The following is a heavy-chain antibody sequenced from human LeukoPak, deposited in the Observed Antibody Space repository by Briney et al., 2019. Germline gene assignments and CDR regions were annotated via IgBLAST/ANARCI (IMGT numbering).Heavy chain of an antibody. CDR1: GFIFRSYS. V-gene: IGHV3-48*01. Sequence: PGGSLRLSCAASGFIFRSYSMNWVRQAPGKGLEWVSYISSSSSTIYYADSVKGRFTISRDNAKNSLYLQMNSLRAEDTAVYYCARGSGAYCGGDCYPDDYWGQGTLVTVSS. J-gene: IGHJ4*02. CDR2: ISSSSSTI. CDR3: ARGSGAYCGGDCYPDDY. D-gene: IGHD2-21*02.